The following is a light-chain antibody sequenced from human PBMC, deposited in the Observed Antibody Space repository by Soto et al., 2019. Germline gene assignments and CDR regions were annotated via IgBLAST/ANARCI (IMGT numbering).Light chain of an antibody. CDR1: ASNLGGNP. CDR2: TNH. J-gene: IGLJ2*01. Sequence: QPVLTQPPSVSGTPGQKVSISCSGSASNLGGNPVNWYQHLPGAAPKLLIYTNHQRPSGVPDRFSGSKSGTSASLAISGLRSEDWGDFYCAAWDDSLNAVVFGGGTKVAVL. V-gene: IGLV1-44*01. CDR3: AAWDDSLNAVV.